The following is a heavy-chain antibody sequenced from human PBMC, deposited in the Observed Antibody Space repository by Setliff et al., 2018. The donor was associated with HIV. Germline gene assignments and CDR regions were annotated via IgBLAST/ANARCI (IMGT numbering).Heavy chain of an antibody. CDR1: GGSFNDYY. CDR2: VNHSGST. CDR3: ARVRGVRSYVAS. J-gene: IGHJ4*02. D-gene: IGHD3-10*01. Sequence: SETLSLTCAVYGGSFNDYYCSWIRQPPGKGLEWIGEVNHSGSTSYNPSLEGRVSISVDTSKNQFSLKLRSVTAADTAVYYCARVRGVRSYVASWGQGTQVTVSS. V-gene: IGHV4-34*01.